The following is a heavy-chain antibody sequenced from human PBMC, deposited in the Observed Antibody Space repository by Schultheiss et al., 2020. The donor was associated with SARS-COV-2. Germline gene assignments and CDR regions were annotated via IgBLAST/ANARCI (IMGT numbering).Heavy chain of an antibody. CDR2: ISGSGGST. V-gene: IGHV3-23*01. CDR3: AKDLYWHIVVVTNMDV. Sequence: GESLKISCAASGFTFSSYAMHWVRQAPGKGLEWVSAISGSGGSTYYADSVKGRFTISRDNSKNTLYLQMNSLRAEDTAVYYCAKDLYWHIVVVTNMDVWGQGSTVTVSS. J-gene: IGHJ6*02. CDR1: GFTFSSYA. D-gene: IGHD2-21*02.